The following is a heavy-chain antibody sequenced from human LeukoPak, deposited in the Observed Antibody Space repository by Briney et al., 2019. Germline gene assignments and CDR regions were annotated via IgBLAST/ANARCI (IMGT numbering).Heavy chain of an antibody. CDR3: ARDLGNGGFAFDI. CDR2: IIPILGIA. CDR1: GGTFSSYA. D-gene: IGHD4-23*01. J-gene: IGHJ3*02. Sequence: SVKVSCKASGGTFSSYAISWVRQAPGQGLEWMERIIPILGIANYAQKFQGRVTITADKSTSTAYMELSSLRSEDTAVYYCARDLGNGGFAFDIWGQGTMVTVSS. V-gene: IGHV1-69*04.